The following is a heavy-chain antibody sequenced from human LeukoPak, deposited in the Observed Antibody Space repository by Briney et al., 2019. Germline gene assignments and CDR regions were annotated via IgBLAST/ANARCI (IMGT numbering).Heavy chain of an antibody. J-gene: IGHJ4*02. CDR3: VIDCGDYGDY. D-gene: IGHD4-17*01. CDR2: IIPMIGTT. V-gene: IGHV1-69*13. Sequence: GASVKVSCKASGGTFGGYAINWVRQAPGQGLQWVGGIIPMIGTTNFAQKFQGRVTITADASTSTAYMELNSLTSEDTAVYYCVIDCGDYGDYWGQGTLVTVSS. CDR1: GGTFGGYA.